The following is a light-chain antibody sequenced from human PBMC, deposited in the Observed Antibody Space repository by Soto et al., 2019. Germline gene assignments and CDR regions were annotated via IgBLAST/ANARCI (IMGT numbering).Light chain of an antibody. CDR3: NSFTSSRSWV. V-gene: IGLV2-14*01. Sequence: QSALTQPASVSGSPGQSITISCTGTSGDVGGYNYVSWYQQHPGKAPKLMIYEVTNRPSGVSDRFSGSKSGNTASLTISGLQAEDEADYYCNSFTSSRSWVFGGGTKLTVL. CDR1: SGDVGGYNY. J-gene: IGLJ3*02. CDR2: EVT.